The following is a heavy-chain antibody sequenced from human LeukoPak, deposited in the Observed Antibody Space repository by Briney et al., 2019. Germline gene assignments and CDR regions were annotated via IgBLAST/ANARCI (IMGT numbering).Heavy chain of an antibody. Sequence: GGSLRLSCAASGFTFSSYSMNWVRQAPGKGLEWVSSITSSSSYVYYADSVKGRFAISRDNAKNSLYLQMNSLRAEDTAVYYCARDRGSYDWGQGTLVTVSS. CDR1: GFTFSSYS. V-gene: IGHV3-21*01. D-gene: IGHD1-26*01. CDR2: ITSSSSYV. J-gene: IGHJ4*02. CDR3: ARDRGSYD.